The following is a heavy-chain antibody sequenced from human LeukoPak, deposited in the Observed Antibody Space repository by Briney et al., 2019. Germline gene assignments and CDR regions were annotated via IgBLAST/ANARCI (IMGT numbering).Heavy chain of an antibody. J-gene: IGHJ4*02. CDR2: INSDGSST. V-gene: IGHV3-74*01. CDR1: GFTFDDYA. Sequence: PGRSLRLSCAASGFTFDDYAMDWVRQAPGKGLVWVSGINSDGSSTNYADSVKGRFTISRDNAKNTLYLQMNSLRAEDTAVYYCARGLNYDLWSGYYLDYWGQRTLVTVSS. D-gene: IGHD3-3*01. CDR3: ARGLNYDLWSGYYLDY.